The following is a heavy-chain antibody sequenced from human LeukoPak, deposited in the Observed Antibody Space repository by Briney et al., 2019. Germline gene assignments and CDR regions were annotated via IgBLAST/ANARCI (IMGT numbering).Heavy chain of an antibody. CDR1: GGSITNTNYY. J-gene: IGHJ6*03. Sequence: PSETLSLTCTASGGSITNTNYYWAWVRQPPGKGLEWLGNIFYNGGPYFNPSLKSRVAISVDTSKNHFSLRLNSVTAADTAVYYCARTTEGGYIGYFYYYYMDVWGKGTTVTISS. CDR2: IFYNGGP. D-gene: IGHD5-18*01. V-gene: IGHV4-39*07. CDR3: ARTTEGGYIGYFYYYYMDV.